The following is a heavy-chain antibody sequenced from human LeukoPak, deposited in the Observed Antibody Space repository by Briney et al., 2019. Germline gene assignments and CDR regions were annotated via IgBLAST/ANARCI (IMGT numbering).Heavy chain of an antibody. J-gene: IGHJ4*02. V-gene: IGHV3-23*01. Sequence: GGSLRLSCAASRFTFSSYAMSWVRQAPGKGLEWVSAISGSGGSTYYADSVKGRFTISRGNSKNTLYLQMNSLRAEDTAVYYCANQVGASLYWGQGTLVTVSS. CDR1: RFTFSSYA. D-gene: IGHD1-26*01. CDR2: ISGSGGST. CDR3: ANQVGASLY.